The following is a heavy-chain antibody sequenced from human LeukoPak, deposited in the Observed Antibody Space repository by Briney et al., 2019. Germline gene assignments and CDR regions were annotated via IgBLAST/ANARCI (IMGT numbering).Heavy chain of an antibody. Sequence: PGGSLRLSCVASGFSVCSNYMNWVRQPPGKGLEWVSLIYSGGTSYYADSVKGRLTVSRDNSKNTLYLQMNSLRAEDTAVYYCAREPQQGANSGAFDIWGQGTMVVVSS. V-gene: IGHV3-53*01. CDR1: GFSVCSNY. CDR2: IYSGGTS. J-gene: IGHJ3*02. CDR3: AREPQQGANSGAFDI. D-gene: IGHD4/OR15-4a*01.